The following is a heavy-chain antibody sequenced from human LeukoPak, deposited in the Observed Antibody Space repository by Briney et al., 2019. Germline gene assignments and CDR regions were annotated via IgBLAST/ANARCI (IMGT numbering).Heavy chain of an antibody. CDR2: IYYSGST. V-gene: IGHV4-39*01. D-gene: IGHD3-10*01. CDR3: ARGAITMVRGVIKRWFDP. J-gene: IGHJ5*02. Sequence: SETLSLTCTVSGGSISSSSYYWGWIRQPPGKGLEWIGSIYYSGSTYYNPSLKSRVTISVDTSKNQFSLKLSSVTAADTAVYYCARGAITMVRGVIKRWFDPWGQGTLVTVSS. CDR1: GGSISSSSYY.